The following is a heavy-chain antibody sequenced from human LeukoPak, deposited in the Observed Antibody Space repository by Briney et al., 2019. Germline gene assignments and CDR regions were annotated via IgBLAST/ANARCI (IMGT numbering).Heavy chain of an antibody. CDR1: GYTFTCYY. CDR2: INPNSGGT. V-gene: IGHV1-2*02. CDR3: ARGAIGYCSSTSCPHDAFDI. Sequence: ASVKVSCKASGYTFTCYYMHWVRQAPGQGLEWMGWINPNSGGTNYAQKFQGRVTMTRDTSISTAYMELSRLRSDDTAVYYCARGAIGYCSSTSCPHDAFDIWGQGTMVTVSS. D-gene: IGHD2-2*01. J-gene: IGHJ3*02.